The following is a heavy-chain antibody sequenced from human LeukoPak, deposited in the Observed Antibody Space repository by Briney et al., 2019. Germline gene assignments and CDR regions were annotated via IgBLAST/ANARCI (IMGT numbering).Heavy chain of an antibody. V-gene: IGHV3-74*01. J-gene: IGHJ4*02. Sequence: GGSLRLSCAASGFTFSNYWMHWVRQAPGKGMVWVSRINSDGSSRNYADSVKGRFTISRDNAKNTLYLQMNSLRAEDTAVYYCASASSHRIAAGGDYWGQGTLVTVSS. D-gene: IGHD6-13*01. CDR3: ASASSHRIAAGGDY. CDR1: GFTFSNYW. CDR2: INSDGSSR.